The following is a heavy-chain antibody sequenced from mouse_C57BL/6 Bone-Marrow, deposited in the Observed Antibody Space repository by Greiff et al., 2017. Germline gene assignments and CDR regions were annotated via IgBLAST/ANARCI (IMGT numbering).Heavy chain of an antibody. V-gene: IGHV3-6*01. CDR3: ARGGYGYYGFAY. D-gene: IGHD2-3*01. CDR2: ISYDGSN. J-gene: IGHJ3*01. CDR1: GYSITSGYY. Sequence: EVQLVESGPGLVKPSQSLSLTCSVTGYSITSGYYWNWIRQFPGNKLEWMGYISYDGSNNYNPSLKNRISITRDTSKNQFFLKLNSVTTEDTATYYCARGGYGYYGFAYWGQGTLVTVSA.